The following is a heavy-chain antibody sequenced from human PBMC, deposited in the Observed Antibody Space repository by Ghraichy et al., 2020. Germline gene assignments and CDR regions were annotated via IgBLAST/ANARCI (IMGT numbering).Heavy chain of an antibody. CDR1: GGSFSGYY. CDR3: ARSFGKVAATRGAEYFQH. CDR2: INHSGST. J-gene: IGHJ1*01. V-gene: IGHV4-34*01. Sequence: SETLSLTCAVYGGSFSGYYWSWIRQPPGKGLEWIGEINHSGSTNYNPSLKSRVTISVDTSKNQFSLKLSSVTAADTAVYYCARSFGKVAATRGAEYFQHWGQGTLVTVSS. D-gene: IGHD2-15*01.